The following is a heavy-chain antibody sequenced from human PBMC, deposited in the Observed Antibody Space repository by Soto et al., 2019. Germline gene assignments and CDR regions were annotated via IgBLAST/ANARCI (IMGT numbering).Heavy chain of an antibody. CDR3: AKRRGSGGHFDY. D-gene: IGHD3-10*01. CDR2: VSIGGST. J-gene: IGHJ4*02. Sequence: DVQLLESGGGLVQPEGSLRLSCAASGFTFSSYAMGWVRQGPGKGLEWVAVVSIGGSTHYADSVRGRFTISRDNSKNTLSLQMYSLTAEDTAVYFCAKRRGSGGHFDYGGQGALVTVSS. CDR1: GFTFSSYA. V-gene: IGHV3-23*01.